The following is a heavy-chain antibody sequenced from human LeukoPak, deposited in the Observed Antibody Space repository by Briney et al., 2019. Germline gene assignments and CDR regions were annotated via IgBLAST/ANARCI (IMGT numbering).Heavy chain of an antibody. CDR1: GFTLSDHY. D-gene: IGHD1-7*01. J-gene: IGHJ4*02. V-gene: IGHV3-11*04. CDR3: ARDLKLGTSYEFDY. CDR2: ISSRGSAI. Sequence: PGGSLRLSCAASGFTLSDHYMNWIRQAPGKGLEWISHISSRGSAIYYAASVKGRFTISRDNAKNSLYLQMNSLRVEDTAVYYCARDLKLGTSYEFDYWGQGTLVTVSS.